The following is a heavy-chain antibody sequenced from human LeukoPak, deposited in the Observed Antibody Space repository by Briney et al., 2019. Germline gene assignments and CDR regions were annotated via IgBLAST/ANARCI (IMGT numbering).Heavy chain of an antibody. Sequence: GASVKVSCKASGGTFSSYAISWVRQAPGQGLEWMGGIIPIFGTANYAQKFQGRVTITTDESTSTAYMELSSLRSEDTAVYYCASKDYGDYVRPDAFDIWGQGTMVTVSS. D-gene: IGHD4-17*01. J-gene: IGHJ3*02. CDR2: IIPIFGTA. V-gene: IGHV1-69*05. CDR3: ASKDYGDYVRPDAFDI. CDR1: GGTFSSYA.